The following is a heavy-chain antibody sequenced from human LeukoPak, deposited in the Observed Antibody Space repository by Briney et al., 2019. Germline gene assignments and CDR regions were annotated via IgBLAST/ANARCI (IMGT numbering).Heavy chain of an antibody. CDR3: ARDRHGGWPGAAFDI. Sequence: ASVKVSCKASGYTFTGYYMHWVRQAPGQGLEWMGWINPNSGGTNYAQKFQGRVTMTRDTSISTAYMELSRLRSDDTAVYYCARDRHGGWPGAAFDIWDQGTMVTVSS. D-gene: IGHD6-19*01. J-gene: IGHJ3*02. CDR2: INPNSGGT. CDR1: GYTFTGYY. V-gene: IGHV1-2*02.